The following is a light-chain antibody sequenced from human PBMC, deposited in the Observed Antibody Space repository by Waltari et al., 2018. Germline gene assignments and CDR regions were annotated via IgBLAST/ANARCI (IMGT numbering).Light chain of an antibody. CDR3: HSRDSTSTRV. V-gene: IGLV3-19*01. Sequence: SSELNQDPAVSVALGQTVKITCQGDSLRKFSASWYQQRPGQAPTLVLYGPDYRPSGMPGRFAGSTSGGTASLTITGAQAEDGAVYYCHSRDSTSTRVFGGGTRLTV. J-gene: IGLJ3*02. CDR1: SLRKFS. CDR2: GPD.